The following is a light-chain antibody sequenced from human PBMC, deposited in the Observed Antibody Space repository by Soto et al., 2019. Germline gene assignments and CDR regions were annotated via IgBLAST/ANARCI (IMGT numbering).Light chain of an antibody. CDR3: CSYGGSFPYV. J-gene: IGLJ1*01. CDR1: SSDFGGYDY. CDR2: DVT. Sequence: QSALTQPPSVSGSPGQSVTISCTGTSSDFGGYDYVSWYQQHPGKAPKLLIYDVTKRPSGVPDRFSGSKSGNTASLTISGLQAEDEADFFCCSYGGSFPYVFGTGTKVTVL. V-gene: IGLV2-11*01.